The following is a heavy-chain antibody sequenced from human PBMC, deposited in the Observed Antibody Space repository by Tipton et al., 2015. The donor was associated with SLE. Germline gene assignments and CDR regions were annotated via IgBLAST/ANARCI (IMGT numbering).Heavy chain of an antibody. J-gene: IGHJ4*02. D-gene: IGHD4-11*01. V-gene: IGHV1-24*01. CDR1: GHTLIEFS. Sequence: QSGPEVKKPGASVKVSCTVSGHTLIEFSIHWVRQAPGKGLEWMGRFDPEDGGTIYAQRFQGRVTLTEGTSTDTVYMELSSLRSEDTAVYYCATDSLRGLQPEYWGPGTLVTVTS. CDR2: FDPEDGGT. CDR3: ATDSLRGLQPEY.